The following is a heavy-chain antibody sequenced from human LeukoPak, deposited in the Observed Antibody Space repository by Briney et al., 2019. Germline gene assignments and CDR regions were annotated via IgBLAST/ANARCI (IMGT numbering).Heavy chain of an antibody. J-gene: IGHJ4*01. D-gene: IGHD4-17*01. CDR1: GDSISSYY. CDR2: IYYSGST. V-gene: IGHV4-59*01. Sequence: PSESLSLTCTGSGDSISSYYWSWIRQPPGKGLEWIGYIYYSGSTYYNASLKSRVTISVDTSKNQFSLKLSSVTAADTAVYYCARAGSTVIHYWGHGTLVTVSS. CDR3: ARAGSTVIHY.